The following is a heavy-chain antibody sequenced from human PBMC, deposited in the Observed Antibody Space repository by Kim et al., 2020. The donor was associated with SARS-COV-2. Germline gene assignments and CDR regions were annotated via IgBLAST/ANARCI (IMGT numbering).Heavy chain of an antibody. J-gene: IGHJ4*02. CDR1: GYTFTNYW. Sequence: GESLKISCKGSGYTFTNYWIGWVRQMPGKGLESMGIIHPSNSDTKKSPSFQGQVTISADRSISTAYLQWSSLRASDTAMYYCARIPGSSYYDSSGLYYDYWGQGTLVTVSS. D-gene: IGHD3-22*01. V-gene: IGHV5-51*01. CDR3: ARIPGSSYYDSSGLYYDY. CDR2: IHPSNSDT.